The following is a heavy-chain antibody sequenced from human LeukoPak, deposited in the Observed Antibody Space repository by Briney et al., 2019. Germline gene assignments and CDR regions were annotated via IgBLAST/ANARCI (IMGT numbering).Heavy chain of an antibody. V-gene: IGHV3-23*01. CDR1: GFSVSSYG. CDR2: INLNGDTK. J-gene: IGHJ4*02. D-gene: IGHD6-19*01. Sequence: GGSPRLSCAVSGFSVSSYGMSWVRQAPGKGLEWISAINLNGDTKYYADSVKGRFTISRDHSENTLYLQMDSLRTEDTAVYYCAQGYSSGWFPNWGQGSLVSVSS. CDR3: AQGYSSGWFPN.